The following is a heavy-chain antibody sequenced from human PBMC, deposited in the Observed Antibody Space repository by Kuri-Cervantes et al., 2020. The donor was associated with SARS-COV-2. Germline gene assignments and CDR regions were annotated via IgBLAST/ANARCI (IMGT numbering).Heavy chain of an antibody. D-gene: IGHD3-3*01. CDR2: IIPIFGTA. CDR3: ARDFGRSGYYFDD. Sequence: SVKVSCKASGGTFSSYAISWVRQAPGQGLEWMGGIIPIFGTANYAQKFQGRVTITADESASTAYMELSSLRSEDTAVYYCARDFGRSGYYFDDWGQGTLVTVSS. J-gene: IGHJ4*02. CDR1: GGTFSSYA. V-gene: IGHV1-69*13.